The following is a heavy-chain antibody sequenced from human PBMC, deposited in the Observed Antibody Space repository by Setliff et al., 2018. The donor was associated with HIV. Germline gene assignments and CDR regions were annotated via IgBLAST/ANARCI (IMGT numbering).Heavy chain of an antibody. Sequence: SETLSLTCTVSGGSISSHYWSWIRQPPGKGLQWIGSIYYSGGTYYNPSLKSRVTISVDTSKNQFSLKLSSVTAADTAVYYCARAYSGYDGGWFDPWGQGTQVTVSS. CDR3: ARAYSGYDGGWFDP. D-gene: IGHD5-12*01. CDR1: GGSISSHY. CDR2: IYYSGGT. J-gene: IGHJ5*02. V-gene: IGHV4-59*11.